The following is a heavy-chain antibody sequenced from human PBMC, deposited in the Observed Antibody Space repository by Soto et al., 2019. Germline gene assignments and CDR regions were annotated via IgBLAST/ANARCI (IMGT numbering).Heavy chain of an antibody. CDR1: GYTLTELS. Sequence: ASVKVSCKVSGYTLTELSMHWVRQAPGKGLEWMGGFDPEDGETIYAQKFQGRVTMTEDTSTDTAYMELSSLRSEDTAVYYCATDLAAYYYDSSGCLKRTLSYWGQGTLVTVS. CDR2: FDPEDGET. CDR3: ATDLAAYYYDSSGCLKRTLSY. J-gene: IGHJ4*02. D-gene: IGHD3-22*01. V-gene: IGHV1-24*01.